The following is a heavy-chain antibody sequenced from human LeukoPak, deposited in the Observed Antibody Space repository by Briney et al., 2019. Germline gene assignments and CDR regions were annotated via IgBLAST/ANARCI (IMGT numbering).Heavy chain of an antibody. Sequence: SQTLSLTCTVSGDSISSGSYYWSWIRQPAGKGLEWIGRIYTNGNTGSTSYNPSLRSRVMISVDTSKNQFSLNLSSVTAMDTAVYYCARGLGHGSGTQNWFDPWGQGTLVTVSS. CDR3: ARGLGHGSGTQNWFDP. CDR1: GDSISSGSYY. J-gene: IGHJ5*02. V-gene: IGHV4-61*02. D-gene: IGHD3-10*01. CDR2: IYTNGNTGST.